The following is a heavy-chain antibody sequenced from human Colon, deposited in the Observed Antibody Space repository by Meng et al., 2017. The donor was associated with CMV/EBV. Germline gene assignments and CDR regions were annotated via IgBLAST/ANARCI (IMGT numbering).Heavy chain of an antibody. J-gene: IGHJ4*02. CDR3: ARDKYCSSTSCYIVGPYYFDY. CDR2: IYYSGST. V-gene: IGHV4-59*01. Sequence: SETLSLTCTVSGGSISSYYWSWIRQPPGKGLEWIGYIYYSGSTNYNPSLKSRVTISVDTSKNQFSLKLSSVTAADTAVYYCARDKYCSSTSCYIVGPYYFDYWGQGTLVTVSS. CDR1: GGSISSYY. D-gene: IGHD2-2*02.